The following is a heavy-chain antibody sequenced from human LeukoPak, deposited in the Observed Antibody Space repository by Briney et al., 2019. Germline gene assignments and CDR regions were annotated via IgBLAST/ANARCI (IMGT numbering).Heavy chain of an antibody. J-gene: IGHJ2*01. CDR3: ARFHVHGYNSGLDL. V-gene: IGHV4-4*07. Sequence: SETLSLTCTVSGGSMSSNYWSWIRQPAGEGLEWIGRMHTSGNTNYNPSLKSRVTMSLDTSKNQVSLKLSSVTAADTAVYYCARFHVHGYNSGLDLWGRGTLVTVSS. CDR1: GGSMSSNY. CDR2: MHTSGNT. D-gene: IGHD5-18*01.